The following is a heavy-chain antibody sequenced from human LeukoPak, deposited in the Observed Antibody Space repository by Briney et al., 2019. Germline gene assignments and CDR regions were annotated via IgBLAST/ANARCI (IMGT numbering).Heavy chain of an antibody. CDR2: ISSSGSTI. Sequence: GGSLRLSCAASGFTFSSYETNWVRQAPGKGLEWVSYISSSGSTIYYADSVKGRFTISRDNAKNSLYLQMNSLRAEDTAVYYCARDRAMVATYYFDYWGQGTLVTVSS. CDR1: GFTFSSYE. D-gene: IGHD5-18*01. V-gene: IGHV3-48*03. J-gene: IGHJ4*02. CDR3: ARDRAMVATYYFDY.